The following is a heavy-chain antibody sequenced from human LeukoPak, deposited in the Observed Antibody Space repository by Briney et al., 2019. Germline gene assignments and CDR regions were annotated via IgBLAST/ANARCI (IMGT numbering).Heavy chain of an antibody. V-gene: IGHV3-23*01. CDR3: AKPGYYYDSSGYAGRVYYYGMDV. D-gene: IGHD3-22*01. J-gene: IGHJ6*02. CDR1: GFTFSSYA. CDR2: ISGSGGRT. Sequence: GGSLRLSCAASGFTFSSYAMSWVRQAPGKGLEWVSAISGSGGRTYYADSVKGRFTISRDNSKNTLYLQMNSLRAEDTAVYYCAKPGYYYDSSGYAGRVYYYGMDVWGQGTTVTVSS.